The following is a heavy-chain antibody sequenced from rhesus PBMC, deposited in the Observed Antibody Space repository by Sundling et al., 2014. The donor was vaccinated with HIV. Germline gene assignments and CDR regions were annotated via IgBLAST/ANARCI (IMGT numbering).Heavy chain of an antibody. Sequence: QVQLVQSGAEVKKPGASVKLSCRASGYTFTSYSINWMRQAPGQGLEWMGWINPSNGNTGYAQKFQGRVTMTRDTSTSTAYMELSSLRSEDTAVYYCATRPYYEDDYGYYLDYWGQGVLVTVSS. CDR2: INPSNGNT. D-gene: IGHD3-9*01. CDR3: ATRPYYEDDYGYYLDY. V-gene: IGHV1-200*01. CDR1: GYTFTSYS. J-gene: IGHJ4*01.